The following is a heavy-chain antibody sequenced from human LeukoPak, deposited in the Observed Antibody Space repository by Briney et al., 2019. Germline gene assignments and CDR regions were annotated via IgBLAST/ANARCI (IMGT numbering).Heavy chain of an antibody. Sequence: ASVKVSCKASGYTFTSYGISWVRQAPGQGLEWMGWISAYNGNTNYAQKLQGRVTMTTDTSTSTAYMELRSLRSDDTAVYYCARAAGGTRNYYMDVWAKGTTVTVSS. J-gene: IGHJ6*03. CDR3: ARAAGGTRNYYMDV. CDR2: ISAYNGNT. CDR1: GYTFTSYG. V-gene: IGHV1-18*01. D-gene: IGHD3-16*01.